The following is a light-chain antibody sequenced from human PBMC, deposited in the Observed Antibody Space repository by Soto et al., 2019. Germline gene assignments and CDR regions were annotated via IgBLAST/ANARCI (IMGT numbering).Light chain of an antibody. J-gene: IGKJ4*01. CDR1: QFINTY. Sequence: EIVLTQSPATLSLSPGERATLSCRASQFINTYVAWYQHRPGQGPRLLIYEASKRATGIPARFSGSGSGTDFTLTISSLEPADFGIYYCQQRHTWPTTFGGGAKVEI. CDR2: EAS. V-gene: IGKV3-11*01. CDR3: QQRHTWPTT.